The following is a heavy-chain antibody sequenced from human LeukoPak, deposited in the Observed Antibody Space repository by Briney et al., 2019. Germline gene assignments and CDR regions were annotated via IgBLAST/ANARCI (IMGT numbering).Heavy chain of an antibody. J-gene: IGHJ6*02. Sequence: GGSLRLSCAASGFTFNYAWMSWVRQVPGRGLEWVGQTVSEIDGGTTDYAAPVKGRFTISRDDSKSTLYLQMNSLKIEDTAVYYCTTDEDWNYARKDVWGQGATVIVSS. D-gene: IGHD1-7*01. CDR3: TTDEDWNYARKDV. CDR1: GFTFNYAW. V-gene: IGHV3-15*04. CDR2: TVSEIDGGTT.